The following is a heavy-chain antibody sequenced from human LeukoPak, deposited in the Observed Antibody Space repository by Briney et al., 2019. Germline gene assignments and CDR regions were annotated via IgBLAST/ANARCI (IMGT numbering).Heavy chain of an antibody. V-gene: IGHV4-4*07. J-gene: IGHJ6*02. CDR1: GGSISSHY. CDR3: ARDDLPYSVHHGMDV. D-gene: IGHD2-21*01. Sequence: SETLSLTCTVSGGSISSHYWSWIRRPAGKGLEWIGRIFNSGNINYNPSLESRVTMSVDTSKNQVSLRLSSVTAADTAVYYCARDDLPYSVHHGMDVWGQGTTVTVSS. CDR2: IFNSGNI.